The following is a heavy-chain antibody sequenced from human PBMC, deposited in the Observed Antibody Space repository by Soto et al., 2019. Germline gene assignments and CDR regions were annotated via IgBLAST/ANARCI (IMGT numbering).Heavy chain of an antibody. J-gene: IGHJ4*02. Sequence: QVQLVQSGAEVNKPGASVKVYCKSSGYTFTNYAIHWVRQGPGQRLEWMGWSNAGNAKTKYSQKFQGRDTISRDKYASTDYMELRRLRSEDTAVYYCARGGAVAGYISFDDLGQGSLVTVSS. V-gene: IGHV1-3*01. CDR2: SNAGNAKT. D-gene: IGHD6-19*01. CDR3: ARGGAVAGYISFDD. CDR1: GYTFTNYA.